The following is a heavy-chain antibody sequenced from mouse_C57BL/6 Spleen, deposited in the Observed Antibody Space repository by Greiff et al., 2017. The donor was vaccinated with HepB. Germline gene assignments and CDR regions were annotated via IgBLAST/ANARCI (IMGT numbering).Heavy chain of an antibody. CDR2: ISSGSSTT. CDR1: GFTFSDYG. V-gene: IGHV5-17*01. Sequence: EVKLVESGGGLVKPGGSLKLSCAASGFTFSDYGMHWVRQAPEKGLEWVAYISSGSSTTYYADTVKGRFTMSRDNAKNTLFLQMTSLRSEDTATYDCARREPWAFAYWGQGTLVTVSA. CDR3: ARREPWAFAY. J-gene: IGHJ3*01.